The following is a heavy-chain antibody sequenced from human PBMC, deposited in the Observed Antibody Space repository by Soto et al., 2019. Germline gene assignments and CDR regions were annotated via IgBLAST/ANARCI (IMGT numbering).Heavy chain of an antibody. D-gene: IGHD6-19*01. CDR3: VKDSVAGQDNYYYYGMDV. CDR2: ISGSGGST. V-gene: IGHV3-23*01. J-gene: IGHJ6*02. Sequence: PGGSLRLSCAASGFTFSSYAMSWVRQAPGKGLEWVSAISGSGGSTYYADSVKGRFTISRDNSKNTLYLQMDSLRAEDTAVFYCVKDSVAGQDNYYYYGMDVWGQGTTVTVSS. CDR1: GFTFSSYA.